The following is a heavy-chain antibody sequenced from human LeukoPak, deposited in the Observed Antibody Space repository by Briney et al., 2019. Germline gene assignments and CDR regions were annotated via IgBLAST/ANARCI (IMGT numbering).Heavy chain of an antibody. CDR3: ARSGTYYYDSSGYPDY. CDR1: GYSFTSYL. Sequence: RGESLKISCKASGYSFTSYLIAWVRQMPGKGLEWMGIIHPGDSSARYSPSFQGQVTVSVDQSITTAYLQWTSLKASDTAMYYCARSGTYYYDSSGYPDYWGQGTLVTVSS. CDR2: IHPGDSSA. J-gene: IGHJ4*02. V-gene: IGHV5-51*01. D-gene: IGHD3-22*01.